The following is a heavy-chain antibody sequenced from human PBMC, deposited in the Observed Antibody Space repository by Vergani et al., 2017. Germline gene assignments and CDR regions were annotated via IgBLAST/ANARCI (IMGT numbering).Heavy chain of an antibody. V-gene: IGHV4-39*07. D-gene: IGHD1-26*01. J-gene: IGHJ4*02. CDR2: IYYRWRT. CDR1: GGSISSSSYY. CDR3: AGSGVGGSYFGPSEDVSYYLDD. Sequence: QLQLQESGPGLVKPSETLSLICTVSGGSISSSSYYWGWIRQPPGEGLEWIGSIYYRWRTHYNPSLESRVTISVDTSKNQFSLKLSSVTAADQAVYYCAGSGVGGSYFGPSEDVSYYLDDWGQGTLVTVSS.